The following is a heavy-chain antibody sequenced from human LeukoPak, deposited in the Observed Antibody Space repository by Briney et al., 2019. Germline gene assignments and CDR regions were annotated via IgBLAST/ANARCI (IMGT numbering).Heavy chain of an antibody. J-gene: IGHJ4*02. D-gene: IGHD1-1*01. CDR2: IKEDGSAT. V-gene: IGHV3-7*04. Sequence: GGSLRLSCAASGFTFSTYRMTWVRQPPGKGPEWVANIKEDGSATYYVDSVKGRFTISRDSPKKSLYLQMNSLRAEDTAVYYCARDSPGYLAYDSWGQGTLVTVSS. CDR3: ARDSPGYLAYDS. CDR1: GFTFSTYR.